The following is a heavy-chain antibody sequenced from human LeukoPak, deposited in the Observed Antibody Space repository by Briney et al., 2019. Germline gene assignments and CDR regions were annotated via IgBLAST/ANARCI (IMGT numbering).Heavy chain of an antibody. CDR3: ARRAPMDV. Sequence: ASVKVSCTASGYTFTGYYIHWVRQAPGQGLEWMGWINPNSGGTDYAQRFQGRVTMTRDTTISTAYMELSSLRSDDTAVYYCARRAPMDVWGQGTTVTVSS. J-gene: IGHJ6*02. V-gene: IGHV1-2*02. CDR1: GYTFTGYY. CDR2: INPNSGGT.